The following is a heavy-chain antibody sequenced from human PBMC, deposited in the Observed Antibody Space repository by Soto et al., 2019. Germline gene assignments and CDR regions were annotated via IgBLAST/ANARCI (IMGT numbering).Heavy chain of an antibody. CDR3: AGTYCSSTSCYKNVLGAFDI. D-gene: IGHD2-2*02. CDR1: GGTFSSYA. V-gene: IGHV1-69*13. CDR2: IIPIFGTA. Sequence: SVKVSCKASGGTFSSYAISWVRQAPGQGLEWMGGIIPIFGTANYAQKFQGRVTITADESTSTAYMELSSLRSEDTAVYYCAGTYCSSTSCYKNVLGAFDIWGQGTMVTVSS. J-gene: IGHJ3*02.